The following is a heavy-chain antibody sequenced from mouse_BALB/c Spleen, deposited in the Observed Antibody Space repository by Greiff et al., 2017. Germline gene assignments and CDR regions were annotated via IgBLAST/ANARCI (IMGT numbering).Heavy chain of an antibody. Sequence: VQLQQPGAELVRPGASVKLSCKASGYTFTSYWINWVKQRPGQGLEWIGNIYPSDSYTNYNQKFKDKATLTVDKSSSTAYMQLSSPTSEDSAVYYCTIYYGYDVWFAYWGQGTLVTVSA. CDR3: TIYYGYDVWFAY. V-gene: IGHV1-69*02. CDR2: IYPSDSYT. CDR1: GYTFTSYW. D-gene: IGHD2-2*01. J-gene: IGHJ3*01.